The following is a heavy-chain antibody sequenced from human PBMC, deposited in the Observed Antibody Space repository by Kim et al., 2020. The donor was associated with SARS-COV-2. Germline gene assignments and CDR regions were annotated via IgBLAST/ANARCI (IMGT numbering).Heavy chain of an antibody. D-gene: IGHD3-16*01. Sequence: SETLSLTCTVSGGSISSSSYYWGWIRQPPGKGLEWIGSIYYSGSTYYNPSLKSRVTISVDTSKNQFSLKLSSVTAADTAVYYCARGWVDGHSYVPSAFDIWGQGTMVTVSS. J-gene: IGHJ3*02. CDR3: ARGWVDGHSYVPSAFDI. CDR1: GGSISSSSYY. V-gene: IGHV4-39*07. CDR2: IYYSGST.